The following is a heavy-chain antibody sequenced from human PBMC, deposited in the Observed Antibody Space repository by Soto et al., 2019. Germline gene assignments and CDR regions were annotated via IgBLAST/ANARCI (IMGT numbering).Heavy chain of an antibody. J-gene: IGHJ4*02. D-gene: IGHD5-12*01. V-gene: IGHV1-69*13. Sequence: SLKVSCKASGGGNLRDYRTTWVRRAPGQGLEWMGGIIPKLGSANYAQNFQGRVTVTADESTNTVYMELRSLRSDDTAVYYCARGDDGYNFGAVYWGQETPVTVSS. CDR2: IIPKLGSA. CDR3: ARGDDGYNFGAVY. CDR1: GGGNLRDYR.